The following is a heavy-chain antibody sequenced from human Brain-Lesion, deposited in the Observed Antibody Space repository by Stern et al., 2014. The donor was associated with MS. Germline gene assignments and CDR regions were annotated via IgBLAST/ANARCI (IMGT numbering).Heavy chain of an antibody. Sequence: VQLVESGSGLVKPSQTLSLTCVVSGGSIGSGGHSWSWIRQPPGQGLEWVGYIYHSGSTFYKPSLESRVTISIDRSKNQFSLKLISVTAADAAVYYCARTSVVTPSDDVFDIWGQGTMVTVSS. V-gene: IGHV4-30-2*01. J-gene: IGHJ3*02. CDR2: IYHSGST. CDR3: ARTSVVTPSDDVFDI. D-gene: IGHD4-23*01. CDR1: GGSIGSGGHS.